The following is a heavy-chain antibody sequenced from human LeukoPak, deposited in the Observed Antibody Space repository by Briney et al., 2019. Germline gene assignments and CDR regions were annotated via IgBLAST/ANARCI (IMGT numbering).Heavy chain of an antibody. CDR2: INHSGST. J-gene: IGHJ4*02. CDR3: ADSSGSPRGFDY. Sequence: SETLSLTCAVYGGSFSGYYWSWIRQPPGKGLEWIGEINHSGSTNYNPSHKSRVTISVDTSKNQFSLKLSSVTAADTAVYYCADSSGSPRGFDYWGQGTLVTVSS. CDR1: GGSFSGYY. V-gene: IGHV4-34*01. D-gene: IGHD3-22*01.